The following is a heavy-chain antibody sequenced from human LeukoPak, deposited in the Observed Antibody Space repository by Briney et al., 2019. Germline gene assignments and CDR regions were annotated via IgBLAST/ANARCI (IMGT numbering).Heavy chain of an antibody. D-gene: IGHD3-22*01. J-gene: IGHJ4*02. CDR1: GFTFSSYA. CDR2: ISGGGGST. CDR3: AKDRGSSGYYRGYFDF. Sequence: GGSLRLSCAASGFTFSSYAMSWVRQAPGKGLEWVSGISGGGGSTYYADSVKGRFTISRDNSKNTLYLQMNSLRAEDTALYYCAKDRGSSGYYRGYFDFWGQGTLVTVSS. V-gene: IGHV3-23*01.